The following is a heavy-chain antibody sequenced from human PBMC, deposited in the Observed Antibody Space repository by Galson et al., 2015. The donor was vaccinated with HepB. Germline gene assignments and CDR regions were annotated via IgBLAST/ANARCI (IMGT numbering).Heavy chain of an antibody. J-gene: IGHJ6*02. CDR1: GFTFSSYA. CDR3: ARHWGCSGGSCYHPYYGMDV. D-gene: IGHD2-15*01. V-gene: IGHV3-30*04. Sequence: SLRLSCAASGFTFSSYAMHWVRQAPGKGLEWVAVISYDGSNKYYADSVKGRFTISRDNSKNTLYLQMNSLRAEDTAVYYCARHWGCSGGSCYHPYYGMDVWGQGTTVTVSS. CDR2: ISYDGSNK.